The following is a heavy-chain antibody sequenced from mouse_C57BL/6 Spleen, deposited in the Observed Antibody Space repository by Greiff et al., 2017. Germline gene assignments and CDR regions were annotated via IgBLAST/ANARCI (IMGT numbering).Heavy chain of an antibody. V-gene: IGHV1-81*01. CDR3: ARWGDYAMDY. CDR2: LSPRSGNT. CDR1: GYTFTSYG. J-gene: IGHJ4*01. Sequence: QVHVKQSGAELARPGASVKLSCKASGYTFTSYGISWVKQRTGQGLEWIGELSPRSGNTYYNEKFKGKATLTADKSSSTAYMGLRSLTSEDSAVDFCARWGDYAMDYWGQGTSVTVSS.